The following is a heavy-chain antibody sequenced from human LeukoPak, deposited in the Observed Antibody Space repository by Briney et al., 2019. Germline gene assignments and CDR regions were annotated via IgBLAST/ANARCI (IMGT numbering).Heavy chain of an antibody. CDR1: GGSISSGGYY. CDR2: IYYSGST. CDR3: ARGSDYDSSGYYGVFY. Sequence: SQTLSLTCTVSGGSISSGGYYWSWIRQHPGKGLEWIGYIYYSGSTYYNPSLKSRVTISVDTSKNQFSLKLSSVTAADTAVYYCARGSDYDSSGYYGVFYWSQGTLVTVPS. J-gene: IGHJ4*02. D-gene: IGHD3-22*01. V-gene: IGHV4-31*03.